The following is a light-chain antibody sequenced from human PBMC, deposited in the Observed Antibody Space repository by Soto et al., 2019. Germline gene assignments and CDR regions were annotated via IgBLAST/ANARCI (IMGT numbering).Light chain of an antibody. CDR2: GAS. V-gene: IGKV3-20*01. CDR3: QQYGSSPVT. J-gene: IGKJ4*01. CDR1: QSVRSN. Sequence: ELVMTQSPATLSVSPGERATLSCRASQSVRSNLASYQQKPGQAPRLLIYGASNRATGIPDRFSGSGSGTDFTLTVSRLEPEDFAVYYCQQYGSSPVTFGGGTKVDI.